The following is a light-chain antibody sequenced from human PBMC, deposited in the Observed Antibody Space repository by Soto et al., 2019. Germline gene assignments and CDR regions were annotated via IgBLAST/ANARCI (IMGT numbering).Light chain of an antibody. J-gene: IGKJ1*01. CDR3: QQYHSYSWT. CDR2: KAS. Sequence: DIPMTQSPSTQSASLLDRVTMSFRASQTISTWLAWYQQKPGKAPNLLIYKASSLESGVPPRFSGSGSGTEFTLTISSLQPDDFATYYCQQYHSYSWTFGQGTKVDIK. V-gene: IGKV1-5*03. CDR1: QTISTW.